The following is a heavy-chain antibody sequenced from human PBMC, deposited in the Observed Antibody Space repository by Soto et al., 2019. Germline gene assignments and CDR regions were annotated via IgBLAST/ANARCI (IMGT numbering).Heavy chain of an antibody. D-gene: IGHD3-10*01. CDR1: GGSISSSSYY. CDR3: ARHGITMVRGPYYGMDV. V-gene: IGHV4-39*01. J-gene: IGHJ6*02. Sequence: SETLSLTCTVSGGSISSSSYYWGWIRQPPGKGLEWIGSIYYSGSTYYNPSLKSRVTISVDTSKNQFSLKLSSVTAADTAVYYCARHGITMVRGPYYGMDVWGQGTTVTVYS. CDR2: IYYSGST.